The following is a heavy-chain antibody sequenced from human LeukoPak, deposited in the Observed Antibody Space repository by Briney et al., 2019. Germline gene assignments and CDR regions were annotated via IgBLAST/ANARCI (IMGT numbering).Heavy chain of an antibody. J-gene: IGHJ4*02. CDR2: IIPIFGTA. D-gene: IGHD3-16*02. CDR3: ARSFHGQYYFDY. Sequence: ASVKVSCKASGGTFSSYAISWVRQAPGQGLEWMGGIIPIFGTANYAQKFQGRVTITADESTSTAYMELSSLRSEDTAVYYCARSFHGQYYFDYWGEGTLVTVSS. V-gene: IGHV1-69*01. CDR1: GGTFSSYA.